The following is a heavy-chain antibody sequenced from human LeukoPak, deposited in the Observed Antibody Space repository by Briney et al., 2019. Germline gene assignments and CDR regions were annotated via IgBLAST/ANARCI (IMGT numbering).Heavy chain of an antibody. V-gene: IGHV3-23*01. CDR1: GFTFSSYA. CDR2: ISGSGGST. J-gene: IGHJ4*02. CDR3: AKGRTVVPAYFDY. Sequence: GGSLRLSCAASGFTFSSYAMSWLRQAPGKGLEWVSAISGSGGSTYYADSVKGRFTISRDNSKNTLYLQMNSLRAEDTAVYYCAKGRTVVPAYFDYWGQGTLVTVSS. D-gene: IGHD2-2*01.